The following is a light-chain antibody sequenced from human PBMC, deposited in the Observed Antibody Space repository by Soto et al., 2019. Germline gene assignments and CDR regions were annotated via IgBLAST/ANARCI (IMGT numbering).Light chain of an antibody. J-gene: IGLJ2*01. CDR2: DVT. CDR1: SSDIGRYNL. V-gene: IGLV2-23*02. Sequence: QSALAQPASVSGSPGQSITISCTGTSSDIGRYNLVSWYQQYPGKVPKLVIYDVTKRPSGVSDRFSASKSSNTASLTISGLQAEDEADYYCCSHAGRGSVLFGGGTQLTVL. CDR3: CSHAGRGSVL.